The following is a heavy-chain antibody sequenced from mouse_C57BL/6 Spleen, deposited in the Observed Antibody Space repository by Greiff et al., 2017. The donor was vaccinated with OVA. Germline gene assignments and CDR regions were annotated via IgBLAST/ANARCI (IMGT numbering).Heavy chain of an antibody. J-gene: IGHJ3*01. CDR3: ARGGDDYGEGFAY. CDR1: GYTFTSYW. D-gene: IGHD2-4*01. Sequence: QVQLQQPGAELVKPGASVKMSCKASGYTFTSYWITWVKQRPGQGLEWIGDIYPGSGSTNYNEKFKSKATLTVDTSSSTAYMQLSSLTSDDSAVDDCARGGDDYGEGFAYWGQGTLVTVSA. V-gene: IGHV1-55*01. CDR2: IYPGSGST.